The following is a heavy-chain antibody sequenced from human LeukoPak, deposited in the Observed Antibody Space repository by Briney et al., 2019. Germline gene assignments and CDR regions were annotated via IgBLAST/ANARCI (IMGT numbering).Heavy chain of an antibody. CDR2: IIPIFGTA. CDR1: GGTFSSYA. J-gene: IGHJ6*02. D-gene: IGHD3-3*01. Sequence: EASVKVSCKASGGTFSSYAISWVRQAPGQGLEWMGGIIPIFGTANYAQKFQGRVTITADESTSTAYMELSSLRSEDTAVYYCARIRITIFGVVITHLYGMDVWGQGTTVTVSS. V-gene: IGHV1-69*13. CDR3: ARIRITIFGVVITHLYGMDV.